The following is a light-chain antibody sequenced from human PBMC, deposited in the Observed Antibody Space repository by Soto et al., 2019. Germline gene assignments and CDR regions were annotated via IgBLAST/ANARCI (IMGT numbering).Light chain of an antibody. Sequence: QSALTQPASVSDSPGQSITISCTGTSSDVGGSNFVSWYQQHPGKPPKLIIYDVANRPSGVSNRFSGSKSGSTASLIISRLQTEDEADYYCVSYTSSTPYVFGTGPKVTVL. CDR2: DVA. V-gene: IGLV2-14*03. J-gene: IGLJ1*01. CDR1: SSDVGGSNF. CDR3: VSYTSSTPYV.